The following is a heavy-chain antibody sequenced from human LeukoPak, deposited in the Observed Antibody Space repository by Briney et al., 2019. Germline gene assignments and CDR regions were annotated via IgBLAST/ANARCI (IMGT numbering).Heavy chain of an antibody. J-gene: IGHJ6*02. CDR3: ARSIGLTGGGVDV. Sequence: GGSLRLSCAASGFTFSSYGMHWVRQAPGKGLEWVAVISYDGSNKYYADSVKGRFTISRDNSKNTLYLQMNSLRAEDTAVYYCARSIGLTGGGVDVWGRGTTVTVSS. D-gene: IGHD3-9*01. V-gene: IGHV3-30*03. CDR1: GFTFSSYG. CDR2: ISYDGSNK.